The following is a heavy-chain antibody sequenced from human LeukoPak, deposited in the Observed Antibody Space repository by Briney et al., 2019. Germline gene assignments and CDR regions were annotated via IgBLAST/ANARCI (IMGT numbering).Heavy chain of an antibody. Sequence: GGSLRLSCAASGFSFRNYWMGWVRQAPGKGLEWVANTKPDGSAEYYADSVRGRFTASRDNANNLLYLQMNRLRAEDTAVYYCARDGGLHTNFDYWGQGTLPTVSS. D-gene: IGHD2-15*01. CDR3: ARDGGLHTNFDY. CDR1: GFSFRNYW. CDR2: TKPDGSAE. J-gene: IGHJ4*02. V-gene: IGHV3-7*01.